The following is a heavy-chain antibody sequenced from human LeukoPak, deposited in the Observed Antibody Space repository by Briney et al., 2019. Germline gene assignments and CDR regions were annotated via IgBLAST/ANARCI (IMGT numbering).Heavy chain of an antibody. V-gene: IGHV4-59*01. Sequence: SSETLSLTCTVSGGSISSYYWSWVRQPPGKGLEWIGYIYYSGSTNYNPSLKSRVTISVDTSKNQFALKLSSVTAADTAVYYCAREGYYNSYYYYMDVWGKGTTVTISS. CDR2: IYYSGST. D-gene: IGHD3-9*01. CDR3: AREGYYNSYYYYMDV. CDR1: GGSISSYY. J-gene: IGHJ6*03.